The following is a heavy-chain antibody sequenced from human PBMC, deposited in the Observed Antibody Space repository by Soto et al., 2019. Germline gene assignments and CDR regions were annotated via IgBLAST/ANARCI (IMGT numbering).Heavy chain of an antibody. Sequence: SETLSLTCGVSVDSITTYTWWTWVRQTPGKGLEWIGEIYDSGNTRYNPSLKSRVTISKDTSKNELSLKLNSVTVADTAVYYCATCQLGEYYYAMDIWGQGTTVTVSS. J-gene: IGHJ6*02. CDR2: IYDSGNT. V-gene: IGHV4-4*02. CDR3: ATCQLGEYYYAMDI. D-gene: IGHD7-27*01. CDR1: VDSITTYTW.